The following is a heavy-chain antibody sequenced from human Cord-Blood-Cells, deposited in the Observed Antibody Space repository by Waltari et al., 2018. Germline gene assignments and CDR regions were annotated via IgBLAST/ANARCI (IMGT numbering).Heavy chain of an antibody. CDR2: IKQDGSGK. J-gene: IGHJ4*02. CDR3: ARDRPGVGATFDY. V-gene: IGHV3-7*01. D-gene: IGHD1-26*01. Sequence: EVQLVESGGGLVQPGGSLRLSCAASGFTFSSYWMSWVRQAPGKGLEWVANIKQDGSGKDYVDSVKGRFTISRDNAKNSLYLQMNSLRAEDTAVYYCARDRPGVGATFDYWGQGTLVTVSS. CDR1: GFTFSSYW.